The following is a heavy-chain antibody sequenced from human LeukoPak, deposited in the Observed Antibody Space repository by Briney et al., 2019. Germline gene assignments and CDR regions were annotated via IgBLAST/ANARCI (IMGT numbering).Heavy chain of an antibody. CDR2: IKEDGSER. CDR3: ARDPSSLRDSFDY. J-gene: IGHJ4*02. V-gene: IGHV3-7*01. Sequence: GGSLRLSCTASEFAFSRYWMNWVRQAPGKGLEWVANIKEDGSERYYVDSVKGRFTISRDNAKNSLYLQMNSLRAEDTAVYYCARDPSSLRDSFDYWGQGTLVIASS. CDR1: EFAFSRYW. D-gene: IGHD6-6*01.